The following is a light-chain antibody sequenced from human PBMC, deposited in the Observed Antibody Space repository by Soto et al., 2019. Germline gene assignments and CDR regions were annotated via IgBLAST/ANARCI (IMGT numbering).Light chain of an antibody. V-gene: IGKV4-1*01. Sequence: DIVMTQSPDSLAVSLGERATINCKSSQSLLYSSNNKNYLTWYQHKPGQPPKLLIYWASTRKSGVPDRFSGSVSGTDFTLTISSLQAEDVAVYYCQQYYSIPPTFGGGTKVEIK. CDR2: WAS. CDR3: QQYYSIPPT. CDR1: QSLLYSSNNKNY. J-gene: IGKJ4*01.